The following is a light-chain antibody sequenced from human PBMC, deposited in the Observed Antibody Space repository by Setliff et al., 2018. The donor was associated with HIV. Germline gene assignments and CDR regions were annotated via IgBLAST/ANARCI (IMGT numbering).Light chain of an antibody. V-gene: IGLV2-11*01. CDR3: CSYAGEHTDVI. J-gene: IGLJ2*01. CDR1: RSDIGGYSY. Sequence: QSALTKPRSVSGSPGQSVTISCTGTRSDIGGYSYVSWHQQSPDRAPKLIIYDVVKRHSGVPDRFSGSKSGNTAFLTISGLQTEDEADYHCCSYAGEHTDVIFGGGTKVTVL. CDR2: DVV.